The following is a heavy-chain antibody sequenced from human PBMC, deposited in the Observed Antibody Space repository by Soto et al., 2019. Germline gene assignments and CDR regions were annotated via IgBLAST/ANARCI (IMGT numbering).Heavy chain of an antibody. CDR2: IYWDDDK. V-gene: IGHV2-5*02. CDR1: GFSLSTSDVG. J-gene: IGHJ4*02. D-gene: IGHD6-6*01. Sequence: YGPTLVNPTQTLTLTCTFSGFSLSTSDVGVGWIRQPPGKALEWLALIYWDDDKRYSPSLKSRLTITKDTSKNQVVLTMTNMDPVDTATFYCAHSRYSRSSFDYWGQGALVTVSS. CDR3: AHSRYSRSSFDY.